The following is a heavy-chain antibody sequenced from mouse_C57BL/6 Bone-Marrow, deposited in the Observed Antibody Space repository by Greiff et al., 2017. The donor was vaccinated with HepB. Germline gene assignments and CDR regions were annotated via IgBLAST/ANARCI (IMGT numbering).Heavy chain of an antibody. J-gene: IGHJ1*03. D-gene: IGHD2-1*01. CDR2: ISSGGSYT. CDR1: GFTFSSYG. V-gene: IGHV5-6*02. CDR3: ASHMVPSYWYFEV. Sequence: EVKLVESGGDLVKPGGSLKLSCAASGFTFSSYGMSWVRQTPDKRLEWVATISSGGSYTYYPDSVKGRFTISRDNAKNTLYLQMSSLKSEDTAMYYCASHMVPSYWYFEVWGTGTTVTVSS.